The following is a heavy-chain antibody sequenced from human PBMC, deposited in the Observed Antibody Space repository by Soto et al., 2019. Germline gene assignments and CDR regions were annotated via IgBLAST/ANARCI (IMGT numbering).Heavy chain of an antibody. CDR3: ARGRAARGLTDYYYYGMDV. V-gene: IGHV6-1*01. J-gene: IGHJ6*02. CDR2: TYYRSKWYN. CDR1: GDSVSSNSAA. D-gene: IGHD6-6*01. Sequence: PQTLSLTCALSGDSVSSNSAAWNWIRQSPSRGLEWLGRTYYRSKWYNDYAVSVKSRITINPDTSKNQFSLQLNSVTPEDTAVYYCARGRAARGLTDYYYYGMDVWGQETTVTVSS.